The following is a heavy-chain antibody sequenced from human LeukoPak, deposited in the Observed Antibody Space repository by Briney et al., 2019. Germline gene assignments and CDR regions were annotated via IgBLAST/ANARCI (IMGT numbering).Heavy chain of an antibody. CDR3: ARVGPRSKYSSSWYFDY. CDR2: ISSSGSTI. J-gene: IGHJ4*02. CDR1: GFTFSDYY. Sequence: GGSLRLSCAASGFTFSDYYMSWIRQAPGKGLEWVSYISSSGSTIYYADPVKGRFTISRDNAKNSLYLQMNSLRAEDTAVYYCARVGPRSKYSSSWYFDYWGQGTLVTVSS. D-gene: IGHD6-13*01. V-gene: IGHV3-11*01.